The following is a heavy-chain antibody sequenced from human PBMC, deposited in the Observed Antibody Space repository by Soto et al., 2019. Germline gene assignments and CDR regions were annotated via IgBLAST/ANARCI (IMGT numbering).Heavy chain of an antibody. D-gene: IGHD3-16*01. CDR1: GFTFSSYA. CDR3: AREFGLGYFDY. Sequence: GGSLRLSCAASGFTFSSYAMHWVRQAPGKGLEWVAVISYDGSNKYYADSVKGRFTISRDNSKNTLYLQMNSLRAEDTPVYYCAREFGLGYFDYWGQGTLVTVSS. V-gene: IGHV3-30-3*01. CDR2: ISYDGSNK. J-gene: IGHJ4*02.